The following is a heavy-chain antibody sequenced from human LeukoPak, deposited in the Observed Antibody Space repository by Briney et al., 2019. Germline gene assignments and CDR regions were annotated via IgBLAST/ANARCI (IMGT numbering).Heavy chain of an antibody. CDR1: GGSISNHY. CDR2: IYQDGGS. Sequence: SETLSLTCTVSGGSISNHYWSWIRQSPGRGLEWFGFIYQDGGSTYNPSLKSRVTISLDTSKNIFSLKLKSVTAADTGIYYCARQRGSYGDALDLWGQGTMVTVS. CDR3: ARQRGSYGDALDL. V-gene: IGHV4-59*08. J-gene: IGHJ3*01. D-gene: IGHD3-16*01.